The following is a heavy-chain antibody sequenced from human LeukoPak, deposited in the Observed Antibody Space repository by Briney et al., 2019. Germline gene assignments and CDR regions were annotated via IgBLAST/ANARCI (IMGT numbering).Heavy chain of an antibody. D-gene: IGHD2-2*01. V-gene: IGHV3-9*01. Sequence: GGSLRLSCAASGFTFYDYAMHWVRHAPGKGLEGVSGISWNSGSIGYADSVKGRFTVSRDNAKNSLYLQMNSLRAEDTALYYCAKGPSLDCSSTSCHSYYYYMDVWGKGTTVTVSS. CDR3: AKGPSLDCSSTSCHSYYYYMDV. CDR1: GFTFYDYA. J-gene: IGHJ6*03. CDR2: ISWNSGSI.